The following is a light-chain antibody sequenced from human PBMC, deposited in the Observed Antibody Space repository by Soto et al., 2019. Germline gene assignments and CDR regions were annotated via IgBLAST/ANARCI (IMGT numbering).Light chain of an antibody. J-gene: IGKJ1*01. CDR1: QTISSW. V-gene: IGKV1-5*03. CDR3: QQYNSYSPT. Sequence: DIQMTQSPSTLSGSVGDRVTITCRASQTISSWLAWYQQKPGKAPKLLIYKASTLKSGVPPRFSGSGSGTEFTLTISSLQPDDFATYYCQQYNSYSPTFGQGTKVDIK. CDR2: KAS.